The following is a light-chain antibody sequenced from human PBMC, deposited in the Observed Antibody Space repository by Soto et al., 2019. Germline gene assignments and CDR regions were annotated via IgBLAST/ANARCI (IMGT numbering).Light chain of an antibody. CDR2: AAS. J-gene: IGKJ4*01. V-gene: IGKV1-9*01. CDR1: QGISRY. Sequence: DIQLTQSPSSLSASVGDSVTITCRASQGISRYLAWYQQKPGRAPQLLISAASTLQSGVPSRFSGSGSGTHFTLVISSLQPEEFATYYCQQLNTYPVTVGGGTKVDIK. CDR3: QQLNTYPVT.